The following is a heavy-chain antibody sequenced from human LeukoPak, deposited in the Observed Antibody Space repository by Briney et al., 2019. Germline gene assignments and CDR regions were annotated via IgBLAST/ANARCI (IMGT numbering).Heavy chain of an antibody. V-gene: IGHV4-59*01. J-gene: IGHJ6*03. CDR2: IYYSGST. CDR1: GGSISSYY. Sequence: SETLSLTCTVSGGSISSYYWSWIRQPPGKGLEWIGYIYYSGSTNYNPSLKSRVTISVGTSKNQFSLKLSSVTAADTAVYYCAREAQDYYGSGSSNYYYYMDVWGKGTTVTVSS. D-gene: IGHD3-10*01. CDR3: AREAQDYYGSGSSNYYYYMDV.